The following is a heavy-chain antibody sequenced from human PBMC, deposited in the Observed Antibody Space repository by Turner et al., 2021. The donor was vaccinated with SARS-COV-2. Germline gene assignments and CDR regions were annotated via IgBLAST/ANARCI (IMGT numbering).Heavy chain of an antibody. D-gene: IGHD6-13*01. J-gene: IGHJ5*02. Sequence: QVQLVESGGGVVQPGRSLRMSCAASGFTFSRYGMHWVRQDPGKGLEWVAVISYDGSNKYYADSVKGRFTISRDNSKNTLYLQMNSLRAEDTAVYYCAKDLGQLDWFDPWGQGTLVTVSS. V-gene: IGHV3-30*18. CDR1: GFTFSRYG. CDR2: ISYDGSNK. CDR3: AKDLGQLDWFDP.